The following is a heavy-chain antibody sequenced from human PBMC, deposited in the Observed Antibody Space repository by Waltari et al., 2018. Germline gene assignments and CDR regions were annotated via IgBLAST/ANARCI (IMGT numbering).Heavy chain of an antibody. CDR3: ARGLDQYKVGSL. CDR1: GASFSNYY. V-gene: IGHV4-34*01. CDR2: MHPRGST. D-gene: IGHD1-1*01. J-gene: IGHJ4*02. Sequence: QVQLQQWGAGLLKPSETLSLTCAFDGASFSNYYWSWSRQAPGKGLEWIGEMHPRGSTSYNPALESRVTISGGTSKNQFSLTLSSVTAADTAVYYCARGLDQYKVGSLWGQGTLVTVSS.